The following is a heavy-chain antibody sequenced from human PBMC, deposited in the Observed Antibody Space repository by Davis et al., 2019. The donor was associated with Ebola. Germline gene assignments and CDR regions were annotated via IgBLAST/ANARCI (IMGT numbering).Heavy chain of an antibody. CDR2: MNPNSGNT. J-gene: IGHJ4*02. V-gene: IGHV1-8*02. CDR3: ASRLRFLEWLLSPFDY. Sequence: ASVKVSCKTSGYTFTNYFVHWVRQATGQGLEWMGWMNPNSGNTGYAQKFQGRVTMTRNTSISTAYMELSSLRSEDTAVYYCASRLRFLEWLLSPFDYWGQGTLVTVSS. D-gene: IGHD3-3*01. CDR1: GYTFTNYF.